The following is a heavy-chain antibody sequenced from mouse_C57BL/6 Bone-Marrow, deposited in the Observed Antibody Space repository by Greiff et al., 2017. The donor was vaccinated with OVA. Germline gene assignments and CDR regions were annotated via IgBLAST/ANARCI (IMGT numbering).Heavy chain of an antibody. J-gene: IGHJ1*03. CDR1: GFTFNTYA. V-gene: IGHV10-3*01. CDR2: IRSKSSNYAT. Sequence: EVQGVESGGGLVQPKGSLKLSCAASGFTFNTYAMHWVRQAPGKGLEWVARIRSKSSNYATYYADSVKDRFTISRDDSQSMLYLQMNNLKTEDTAMYYCVREGPYYYGSSSYWYFDVWGTGTTVTVSS. CDR3: VREGPYYYGSSSYWYFDV. D-gene: IGHD1-1*01.